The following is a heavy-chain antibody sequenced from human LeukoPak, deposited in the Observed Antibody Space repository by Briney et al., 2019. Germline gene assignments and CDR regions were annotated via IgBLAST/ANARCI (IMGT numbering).Heavy chain of an antibody. CDR2: INPNSGGT. V-gene: IGHV1-2*06. J-gene: IGHJ6*02. D-gene: IGHD3-3*01. CDR3: ARDIALRFLEWLPLGWNYYYGMDV. Sequence: ASVKVSCKASGYTFTGYYMHWVRQAPGQGLEWMGRINPNSGGTNYAQKLQGRVTMTTDTSTSTAYMELRSLRSDDTAVYYCARDIALRFLEWLPLGWNYYYGMDVWGQGTTVTVSS. CDR1: GYTFTGYY.